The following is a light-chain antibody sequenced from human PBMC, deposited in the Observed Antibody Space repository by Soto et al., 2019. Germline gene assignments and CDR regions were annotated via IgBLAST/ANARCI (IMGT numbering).Light chain of an antibody. Sequence: QSVLTQPASVSGSPGQSVSISCTGTSSDVGFYNYVSGYQQHPGKAPKLMIYEVSNRPSAVSSRFSGSKSGNTASLTISGLQAEDEADYYCSSYTSSSAYVFGTGTKAPS. V-gene: IGLV2-14*01. CDR2: EVS. J-gene: IGLJ1*01. CDR1: SSDVGFYNY. CDR3: SSYTSSSAYV.